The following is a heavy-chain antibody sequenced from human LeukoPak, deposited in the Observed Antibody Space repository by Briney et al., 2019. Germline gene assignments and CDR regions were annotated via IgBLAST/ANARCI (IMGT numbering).Heavy chain of an antibody. V-gene: IGHV4-59*08. J-gene: IGHJ4*02. Sequence: PSETLSLTCTVSGVSISSYYWSWIRQPPGKGLEWIGYIYYSGSTNYNPSLKSRVTISVDTSKNQFSLKLSSVTAADTAVYYCARLPAGRGFDYWGQGTLVTVSS. CDR2: IYYSGST. CDR1: GVSISSYY. CDR3: ARLPAGRGFDY. D-gene: IGHD2-2*01.